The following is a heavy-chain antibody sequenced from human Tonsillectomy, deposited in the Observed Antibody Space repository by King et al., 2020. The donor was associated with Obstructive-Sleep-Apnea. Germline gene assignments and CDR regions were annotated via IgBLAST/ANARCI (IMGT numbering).Heavy chain of an antibody. CDR1: GFTFSSYG. J-gene: IGHJ4*02. V-gene: IGHV3-30*02. CDR2: IRYDGSNK. CDR3: AKDSDATEARDFDY. Sequence: VQLVESGGGVVQPGRSLRLSCAASGFTFSSYGMHWVRQAPGKGLEWVAFIRYDGSNKYYADSVKGRFTISRDNSKNTLYLQMNRLRAEDTAVYYCAKDSDATEARDFDYWGQGTLVTVSS.